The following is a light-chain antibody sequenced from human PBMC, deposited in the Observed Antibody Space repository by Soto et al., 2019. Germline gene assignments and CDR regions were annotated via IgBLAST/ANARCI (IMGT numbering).Light chain of an antibody. CDR2: GTS. J-gene: IGKJ1*01. V-gene: IGKV3-20*01. CDR1: RGVTNNY. CDR3: QQYGSSPPT. Sequence: EIVWTQSPGTLSLSPGESATLSCRASRGVTNNYLAWYQRKPGQAPRLLIYGTSYRATDIPRRFSGSGSGTDFTLTISRLEPEDFAVYDCQQYGSSPPTFGQGTKVESK.